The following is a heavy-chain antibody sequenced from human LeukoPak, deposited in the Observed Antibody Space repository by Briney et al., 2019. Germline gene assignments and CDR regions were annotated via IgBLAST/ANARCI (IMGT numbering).Heavy chain of an antibody. J-gene: IGHJ5*02. V-gene: IGHV4-30-4*01. CDR3: ASTNCSSASCYGANWFDP. Sequence: SETLSLTCTVSGGSISSGDYYWSWIRQPPGTGLEWIGYINYSGSTFHYNPSLKSRITISVDTSKNQFSLRLNSVTVADTAVYFCASTNCSSASCYGANWFDPWGQGTLVTVSS. D-gene: IGHD2-2*01. CDR2: INYSGST. CDR1: GGSISSGDYY.